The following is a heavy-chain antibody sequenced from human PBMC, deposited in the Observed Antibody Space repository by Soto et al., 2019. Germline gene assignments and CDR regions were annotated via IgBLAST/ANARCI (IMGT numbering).Heavy chain of an antibody. J-gene: IGHJ5*02. Sequence: SGGSLRLSCAASGLTFSSYSMNWVRQSPGKGLEWVSYISSSSSTIYYADSVKGRFTISRDNAKNSLYLQMNSLRDEDTAVYYCARELTPYDFWSGYYSDDNWFDPWGQGTLVTVSS. D-gene: IGHD3-3*01. V-gene: IGHV3-48*02. CDR3: ARELTPYDFWSGYYSDDNWFDP. CDR1: GLTFSSYS. CDR2: ISSSSSTI.